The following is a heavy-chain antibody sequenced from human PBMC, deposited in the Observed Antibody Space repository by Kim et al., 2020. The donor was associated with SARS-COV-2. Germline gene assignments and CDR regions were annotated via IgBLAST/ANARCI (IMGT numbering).Heavy chain of an antibody. CDR1: GDSVSGGY. J-gene: IGHJ4*02. CDR3: AKSTCPILEFDY. CDR2: VYNGGNT. Sequence: SETLSLTCTVSGDSVSGGYWSWFRQPAGKGLEWIGRVYNGGNTDYNPSLKSRVTISVDKSKNHFSLRLNSVTAADTAVYSCAKSTCPILEFDYWGQGTL. V-gene: IGHV4-4*07. D-gene: IGHD3-9*01.